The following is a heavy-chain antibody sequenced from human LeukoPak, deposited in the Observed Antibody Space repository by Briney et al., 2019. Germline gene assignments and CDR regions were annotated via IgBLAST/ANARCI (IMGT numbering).Heavy chain of an antibody. D-gene: IGHD6-13*01. Sequence: PGGSLRLSCAASGFTFSSYAMTWVRQAPGKGLEWVSAFSATDGSAQYAESVEGRFTISRDNSKNTLFLQMNSPGAEDTAVYYCARAKIAAAGTGALDVWGQGTLVTVSS. CDR3: ARAKIAAAGTGALDV. V-gene: IGHV3-23*01. J-gene: IGHJ3*01. CDR2: FSATDGSA. CDR1: GFTFSSYA.